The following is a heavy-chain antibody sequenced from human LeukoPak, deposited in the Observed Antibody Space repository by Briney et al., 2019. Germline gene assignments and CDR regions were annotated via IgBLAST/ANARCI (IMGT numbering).Heavy chain of an antibody. CDR2: INPNSGGT. J-gene: IGHJ4*02. Sequence: ASMKVSCKASGYTFTGYYMHWVRQAPGQGLEWMGWINPNSGGTNYAQKFQGRVTMTRDTSISTAYMELSRLRSDDTAVYYCAREIGQQPHIPFDYWGQGTLVTVSS. CDR3: AREIGQQPHIPFDY. D-gene: IGHD6-13*01. CDR1: GYTFTGYY. V-gene: IGHV1-2*02.